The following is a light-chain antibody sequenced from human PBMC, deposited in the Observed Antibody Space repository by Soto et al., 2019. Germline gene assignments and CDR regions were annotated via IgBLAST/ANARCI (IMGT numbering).Light chain of an antibody. J-gene: IGLJ3*02. CDR3: SSYAGSNNWV. CDR1: SNDIGRYNH. Sequence: QSALTQPASVSGSPGQSITISCTGTSNDIGRYNHVSWYQHHPGKAPKLIISEVSNRPSGVSNRFSGSKSGYTASLTVSGLQAEDEADYYCSSYAGSNNWVFGGGTKLTVL. CDR2: EVS. V-gene: IGLV2-14*01.